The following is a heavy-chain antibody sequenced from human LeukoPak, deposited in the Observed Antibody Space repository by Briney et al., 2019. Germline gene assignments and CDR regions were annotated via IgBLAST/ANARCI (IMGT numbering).Heavy chain of an antibody. CDR1: GYTFTNYA. CDR2: INTNTGNP. D-gene: IGHD3-10*01. V-gene: IGHV7-4-1*02. J-gene: IGHJ5*02. Sequence: EASVKVSCKASGYTFTNYAINWVRQAPGHGLEWMGWINTNTGNPTYAQGFTGRFVFSLDTSVSTAYLQISSLKAEDTAVYYCARVDYYGSGSYFSVWFDPWGQGTLVTVSS. CDR3: ARVDYYGSGSYFSVWFDP.